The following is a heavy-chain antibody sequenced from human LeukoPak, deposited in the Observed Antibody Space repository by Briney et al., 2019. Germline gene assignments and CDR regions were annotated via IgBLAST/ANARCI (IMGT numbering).Heavy chain of an antibody. V-gene: IGHV1-69*10. CDR2: IIPILGIA. Sequence: SVKVSCKASGYTFTNYGVSWVRQAPGQGLEWMGGIIPILGIANYAQKFQGRVTITADKSTSTAYMELSSLRSEDTAVYYCARVKIPHRPTDVWGKGTTVTVSS. CDR1: GYTFTNYG. J-gene: IGHJ6*04. CDR3: ARVKIPHRPTDV.